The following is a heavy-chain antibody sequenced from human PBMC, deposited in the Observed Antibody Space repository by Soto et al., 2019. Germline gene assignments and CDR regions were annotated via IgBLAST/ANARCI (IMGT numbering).Heavy chain of an antibody. J-gene: IGHJ4*02. Sequence: QVQLVESGGGVVQPGRSLRLSCVASGFTFSSYGMHWVRQAPGKGLEWVAIISYDGSNTYYADSVKGRFTISRDNSKKTLTRQMNSLRAEDTSVNYGSKEGGLSGHNYISSSYYFDYCGQGTLVTVSS. CDR3: SKEGGLSGHNYISSSYYFDY. D-gene: IGHD1-1*01. CDR2: ISYDGSNT. V-gene: IGHV3-30*18. CDR1: GFTFSSYG.